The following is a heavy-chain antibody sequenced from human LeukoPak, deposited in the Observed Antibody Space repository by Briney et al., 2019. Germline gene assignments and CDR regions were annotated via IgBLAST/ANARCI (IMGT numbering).Heavy chain of an antibody. D-gene: IGHD3-9*01. CDR3: ARDYDILTGYYPLGFDY. CDR1: GYTFTSYG. V-gene: IGHV1-18*01. CDR2: ISAYNGNT. Sequence: ASVKVSCKASGYTFTSYGISWVRQAPGQGLEWMGWISAYNGNTNYAQKLQGRVTVTTDTSTSTAYMELRSLRSDDTAVYYCARDYDILTGYYPLGFDYWGQGTLVTVSS. J-gene: IGHJ4*02.